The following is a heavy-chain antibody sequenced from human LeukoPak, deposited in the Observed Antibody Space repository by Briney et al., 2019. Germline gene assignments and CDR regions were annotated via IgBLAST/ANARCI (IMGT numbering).Heavy chain of an antibody. V-gene: IGHV3-48*02. CDR2: ISGSSSTI. Sequence: PGGSLRLSCAASGFTFSTYSMTWVRQAPGKGLEWISYISGSSSTIYYADSVKGRFTISRDNAKNSLYLQMNSLRDEDTAVYYCARDHYNRNDYWGQGTLITVSS. D-gene: IGHD1-14*01. CDR1: GFTFSTYS. J-gene: IGHJ4*02. CDR3: ARDHYNRNDY.